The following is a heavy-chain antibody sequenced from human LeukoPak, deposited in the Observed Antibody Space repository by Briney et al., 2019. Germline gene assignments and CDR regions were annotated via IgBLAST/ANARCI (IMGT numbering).Heavy chain of an antibody. D-gene: IGHD4-17*01. CDR2: INPNSGGT. Sequence: ASVKVSCKASGYTFTGYYMHWVRQAPGQGLEWMGWINPNSGGTNYAQKFQGRVTMTRDTSISTAYMELSRLRSDDTAVYYCARDRTRRAVTEYYMDVWGEGTTVTVSS. V-gene: IGHV1-2*02. J-gene: IGHJ6*03. CDR1: GYTFTGYY. CDR3: ARDRTRRAVTEYYMDV.